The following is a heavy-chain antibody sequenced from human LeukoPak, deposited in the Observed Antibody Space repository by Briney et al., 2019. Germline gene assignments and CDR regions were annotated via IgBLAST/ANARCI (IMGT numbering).Heavy chain of an antibody. CDR1: GDSISSNSAT. V-gene: IGHV6-1*01. Sequence: SQTLLLTCAISGDSISSNSATWNWIRQSPSRGLEWLGRTYYRSRWFNDYTVSVKSRMTINPDTSKNQFSLQLKSVTPEDTAVYYCARGHENYYHVFDVWGKGTTVTVSS. CDR3: ARGHENYYHVFDV. J-gene: IGHJ6*04. CDR2: TYYRSRWFN.